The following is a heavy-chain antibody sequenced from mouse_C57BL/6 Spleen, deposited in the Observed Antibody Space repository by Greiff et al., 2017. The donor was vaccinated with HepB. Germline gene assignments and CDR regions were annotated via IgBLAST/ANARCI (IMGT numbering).Heavy chain of an antibody. CDR2: IYPGNSDT. CDR1: GYTFTSYW. V-gene: IGHV1-5*01. Sequence: VQLKESGTVLARPGASVKMSCKTSGYTFTSYWMHWVKQRPGQGLEWIGAIYPGNSDTSYNQKFKGKAKLTAVTSASTAYMELSSLTNEDSAVYYCIYDGYYGGFAYWGQGTLVTVSA. D-gene: IGHD2-3*01. J-gene: IGHJ3*01. CDR3: IYDGYYGGFAY.